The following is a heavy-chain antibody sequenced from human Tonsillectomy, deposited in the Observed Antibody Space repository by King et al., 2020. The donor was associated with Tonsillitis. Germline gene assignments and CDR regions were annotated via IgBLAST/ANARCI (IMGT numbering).Heavy chain of an antibody. D-gene: IGHD3-10*01. Sequence: QLVQSGAEVKKPGESLRISCKGSGYSFTSYWISWVRQMPGKGLEWMGRIDPSDSYTDYSPSFQGHVTISADKSINTAYVQWSSLKASDTAMYYCASRGRVGRRDGPRDEVDNYYGMDVWGQGTTVIVSS. V-gene: IGHV5-10-1*03. J-gene: IGHJ6*02. CDR1: GYSFTSYW. CDR3: ASRGRVGRRDGPRDEVDNYYGMDV. CDR2: IDPSDSYT.